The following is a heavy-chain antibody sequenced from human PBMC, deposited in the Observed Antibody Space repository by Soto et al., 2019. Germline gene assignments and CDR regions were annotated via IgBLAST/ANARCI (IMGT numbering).Heavy chain of an antibody. V-gene: IGHV3-15*07. D-gene: IGHD3-3*01. CDR2: IRSNADGGTA. Sequence: EVQLVESGGGLVKPGGSLRLSCAASGFTFSNAWMNWVRQAPGKGLEWVGRIRSNADGGTADYAAPVKGRFTFSRDDSQNTLCLQMNSLETEDTAVYFCTTSISGLVTGHWGQGTLVTVSS. J-gene: IGHJ4*02. CDR3: TTSISGLVTGH. CDR1: GFTFSNAW.